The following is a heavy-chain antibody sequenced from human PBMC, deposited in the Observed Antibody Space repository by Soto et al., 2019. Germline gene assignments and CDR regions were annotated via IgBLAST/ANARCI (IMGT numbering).Heavy chain of an antibody. CDR2: IYYDGSQI. CDR3: ARDIKSKVPGTARWGMDV. J-gene: IGHJ6*02. V-gene: IGHV3-33*01. Sequence: QVQLVESGGGVVQPGRSLRLSCAPSGFTFSNYGMHWVRQAPGKGLEWVAVIYYDGSQIYYGDSVRGRFTISRDNYRNALYLQMNGLRVDDTAVYYCARDIKSKVPGTARWGMDVWGQGTTVIVSS. CDR1: GFTFSNYG. D-gene: IGHD1-1*01.